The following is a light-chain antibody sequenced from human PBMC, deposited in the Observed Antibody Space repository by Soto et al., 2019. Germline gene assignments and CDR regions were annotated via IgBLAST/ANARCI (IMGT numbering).Light chain of an antibody. CDR1: QSVSSH. J-gene: IGKJ4*01. Sequence: EIVLTQSPGTLSLSPGERATLSCRASQSVSSHLAWYQQRPGQAPRLLIYGASSRATGIPDRFSGSGSGTDFTLTNSRLEPEDFALYYCQQYGNSPPLTFGGGTKVEIK. CDR2: GAS. CDR3: QQYGNSPPLT. V-gene: IGKV3-20*01.